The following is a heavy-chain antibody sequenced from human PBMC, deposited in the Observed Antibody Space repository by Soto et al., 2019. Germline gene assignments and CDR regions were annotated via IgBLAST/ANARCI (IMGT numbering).Heavy chain of an antibody. J-gene: IGHJ4*02. V-gene: IGHV1-3*01. Sequence: ASVKVSCKASGYTFTSYGINWVRQAPGRGLEWVGWINPGNGNTKYSQQFQGRVIIDRDTSASTAYMELSSLRSEDTAVYYCARGGYFDSSNYLAYWGLGTLVTVSS. D-gene: IGHD3-22*01. CDR3: ARGGYFDSSNYLAY. CDR1: GYTFTSYG. CDR2: INPGNGNT.